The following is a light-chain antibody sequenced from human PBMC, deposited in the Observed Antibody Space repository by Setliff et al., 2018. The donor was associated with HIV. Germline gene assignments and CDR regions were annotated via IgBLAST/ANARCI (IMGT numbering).Light chain of an antibody. V-gene: IGLV2-14*01. CDR2: EVT. J-gene: IGLJ1*01. CDR3: SSYAITNTLP. Sequence: QSVLTQPASVSVSPGQSITISCTGTSSDVGGYSYVSWYQQHPGKAPKLIIYEVTNRPSGVSNRFSGSKSGNTASLTISGLQAEDEADYYCSSYAITNTLPFGTGTKVTVL. CDR1: SSDVGGYSY.